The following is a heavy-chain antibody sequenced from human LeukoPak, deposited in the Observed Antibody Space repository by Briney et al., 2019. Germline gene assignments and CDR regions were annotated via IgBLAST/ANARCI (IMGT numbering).Heavy chain of an antibody. CDR1: GDSISSGGYY. J-gene: IGHJ5*02. Sequence: SETLSLTCTVSGDSISSGGYYWSWIRQHPGKGLEWIGYIYHSGSTYYNPSLESRVTISIDTSKNQFSLRLSSVTAADTAVYHCARTRGYSYQTGGWFDPWGQGTLVTVSS. V-gene: IGHV4-31*03. CDR3: ARTRGYSYQTGGWFDP. D-gene: IGHD5-18*01. CDR2: IYHSGST.